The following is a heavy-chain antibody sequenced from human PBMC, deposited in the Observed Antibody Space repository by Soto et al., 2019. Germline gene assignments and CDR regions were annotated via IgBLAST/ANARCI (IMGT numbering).Heavy chain of an antibody. V-gene: IGHV4-61*01. CDR2: IYYSGST. CDR1: GGSVSSCSYY. J-gene: IGHJ4*02. CDR3: EGERRPHCEY. Sequence: SETLSLTCLVSGGSVSSCSYYWSWIRQPPGKVLEWIGYIYYSGSTNYNPSLKSRVTISVDTSKNQFSLKLSSVTAADTAVYYCEGERRPHCEYWGQRTLVSVSS.